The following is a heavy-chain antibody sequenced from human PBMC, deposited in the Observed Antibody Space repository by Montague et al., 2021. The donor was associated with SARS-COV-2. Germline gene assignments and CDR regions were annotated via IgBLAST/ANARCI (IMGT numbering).Heavy chain of an antibody. J-gene: IGHJ4*02. CDR1: GFTFSSYG. V-gene: IGHV3-48*03. D-gene: IGHD2-15*01. Sequence: SLRLSCAASGFTFSSYGMHWVRQAPGKGLEWVSYISYSGSTKYYADSVKGRFTISRDNAKASLCLQMNSLRVEDTAIYYCTRDESETSGFDFWGQGTLVTVSS. CDR2: ISYSGSTK. CDR3: TRDESETSGFDF.